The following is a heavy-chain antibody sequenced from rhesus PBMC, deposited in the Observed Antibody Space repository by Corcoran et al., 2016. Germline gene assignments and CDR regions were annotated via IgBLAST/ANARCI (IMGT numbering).Heavy chain of an antibody. CDR1: GGSISGGYG. D-gene: IGHD6-25*01. CDR2: IFGSIGST. CDR3: AGQRTAAAGHDY. V-gene: IGHV4S7*01. Sequence: QVQLQESGPGLVKPSETLSLTCAVSGGSISGGYGWSWIRPPPGKGLEWVGHIFGSIGSTYYNPSPKSRVTISSGTTKNQSSLKLSSGTAADTAVYYWAGQRTAAAGHDYWGQGVLVTVSS. J-gene: IGHJ4*01.